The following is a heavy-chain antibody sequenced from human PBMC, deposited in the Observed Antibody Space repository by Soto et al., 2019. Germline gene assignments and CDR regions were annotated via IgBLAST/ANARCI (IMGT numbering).Heavy chain of an antibody. CDR1: GYTFTSYA. CDR2: INAGNGNT. CDR3: ARPYYDILTGYNYFDY. Sequence: ASVKVSCKASGYTFTSYAMHWVRQAPGQRLEWMGWINAGNGNTKYSQKFQGRVTITRDTSASTAYMELSSLRSEDTAVYYCARPYYDILTGYNYFDYWGQGTLVTVSS. D-gene: IGHD3-9*01. V-gene: IGHV1-3*01. J-gene: IGHJ4*02.